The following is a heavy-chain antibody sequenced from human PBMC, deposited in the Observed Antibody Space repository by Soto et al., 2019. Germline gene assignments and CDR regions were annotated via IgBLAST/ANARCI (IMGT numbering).Heavy chain of an antibody. Sequence: GGSLRLSCAASGFTFSNAWMSWVRQAPGKGLEWVGRIKSKTDGGTTDYAAPVKGRFTISRDDSKNTLYLQMNSLKTEDTAVYYCTTDLGVVGVGATKFDYWGQGTLVTVSS. V-gene: IGHV3-15*01. J-gene: IGHJ4*02. CDR2: IKSKTDGGTT. D-gene: IGHD1-26*01. CDR1: GFTFSNAW. CDR3: TTDLGVVGVGATKFDY.